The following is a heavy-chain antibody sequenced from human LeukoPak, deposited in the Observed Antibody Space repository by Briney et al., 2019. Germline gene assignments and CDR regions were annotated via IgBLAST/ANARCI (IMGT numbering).Heavy chain of an antibody. D-gene: IGHD6-19*01. J-gene: IGHJ4*02. CDR1: GGSFSGYY. CDR3: ARGPEGVAVAASRRYFDY. Sequence: SETLSLTCAVYGGSFSGYYWSWIRQPPGKGPEWIGEINHSGSTNYNPSLKSRVTISVDTSKNQFSLKLSSVTAADTAVYYCARGPEGVAVAASRRYFDYWGQGTLVTVSS. V-gene: IGHV4-34*01. CDR2: INHSGST.